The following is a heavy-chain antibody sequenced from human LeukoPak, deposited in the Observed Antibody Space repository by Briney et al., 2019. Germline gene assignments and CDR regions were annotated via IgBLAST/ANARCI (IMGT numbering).Heavy chain of an antibody. J-gene: IGHJ6*02. Sequence: PGGSLRLSCAASGFTFSSYAMSWVRQAPGKGLEWVSSISGSGGSTNYADSVKGRFIISRDSSKNTPYLQMTSLRAEDTAVYYCAKPIAVAANSYYYGMDVWGQGTTVTVS. V-gene: IGHV3-23*01. CDR1: GFTFSSYA. CDR3: AKPIAVAANSYYYGMDV. CDR2: ISGSGGST. D-gene: IGHD6-19*01.